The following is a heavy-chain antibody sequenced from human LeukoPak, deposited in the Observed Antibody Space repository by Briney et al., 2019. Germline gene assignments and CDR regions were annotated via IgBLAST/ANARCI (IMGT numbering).Heavy chain of an antibody. CDR3: ARGARITMIVVVRPAAFDI. CDR1: GYTFTGYY. V-gene: IGHV1-2*02. CDR2: INPNSGGT. D-gene: IGHD3-22*01. Sequence: GASVKVSCKASGYTFTGYYMHWVQQAPGQGLEWMGWINPNSGGTNYAQKFQGRVTMTRDTSISTAYMELSRLRSDDTAVYYCARGARITMIVVVRPAAFDIWGQGTMVTVSS. J-gene: IGHJ3*02.